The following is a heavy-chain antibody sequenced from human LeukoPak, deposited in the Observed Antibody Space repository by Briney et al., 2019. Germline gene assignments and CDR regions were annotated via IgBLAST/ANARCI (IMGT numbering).Heavy chain of an antibody. CDR1: GGSISSYY. D-gene: IGHD1-26*01. V-gene: IGHV4-4*07. CDR2: IYTSGST. CDR3: ARQWSPLGYYYYMDV. Sequence: SETLSLTCTVSGGSISSYYWSWIRQPAGKGLEWIGRIYTSGSTNYNPSLKSRVTMSVDTSKNQFSLKLSSVTAADTAVYYCARQWSPLGYYYYMDVWGKGTTVTVSS. J-gene: IGHJ6*03.